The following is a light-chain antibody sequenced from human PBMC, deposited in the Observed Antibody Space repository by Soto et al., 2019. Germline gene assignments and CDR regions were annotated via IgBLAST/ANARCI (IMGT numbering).Light chain of an antibody. CDR3: CSYAGSYTGV. J-gene: IGLJ3*02. V-gene: IGLV2-11*01. CDR2: DVS. CDR1: SSDVGDYNY. Sequence: QSALTQPRLVSGSPGQSVTISCTGTSSDVGDYNYVSWYQQHPGKAPKLMIYDVSERPSGVPDRFSGSKSGNTASLTISGLQAEDEADYYCCSYAGSYTGVFGGGTKVTVL.